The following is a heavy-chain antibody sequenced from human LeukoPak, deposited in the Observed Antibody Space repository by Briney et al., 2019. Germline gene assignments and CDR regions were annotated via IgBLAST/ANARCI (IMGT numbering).Heavy chain of an antibody. Sequence: SETLSLTCAVYGGSFSGYYWSWIRQPPGKGLEWIGEINHSGSTNYNPSLKSRVTISVDTSKNQFSLKLSSVTAADTAVYYCARSIAAAGRNRFDYWGQGTLVTVSS. CDR2: INHSGST. CDR1: GGSFSGYY. J-gene: IGHJ4*02. CDR3: ARSIAAAGRNRFDY. V-gene: IGHV4-34*01. D-gene: IGHD6-13*01.